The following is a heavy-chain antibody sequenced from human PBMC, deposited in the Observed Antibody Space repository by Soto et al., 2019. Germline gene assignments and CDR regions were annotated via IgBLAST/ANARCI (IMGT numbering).Heavy chain of an antibody. Sequence: PXKTVLVQCAMTWAPSTDNRSSWNCRRQSSWPGLEWLGRTYYRSKWYNDYSVSVKSRITVTPDTSKNQCSLHLKSVTPEDTAVYYCAREFTYYESSDSYFDYWGQGALVTVPS. V-gene: IGHV6-1*01. CDR1: WAPSTDNRSS. CDR3: AREFTYYESSDSYFDY. J-gene: IGHJ4*02. CDR2: TYYRSKWYN. D-gene: IGHD3-16*01.